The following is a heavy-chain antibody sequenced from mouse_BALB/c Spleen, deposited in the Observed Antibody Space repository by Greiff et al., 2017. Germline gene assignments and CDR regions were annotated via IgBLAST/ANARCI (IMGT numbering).Heavy chain of an antibody. CDR1: GYTFTSYW. J-gene: IGHJ2*01. CDR2: IDPSDSYT. CDR3: ASLLWSSPYYFDY. D-gene: IGHD1-1*02. Sequence: VQLQQPGAELVKPGASVKLSCKASGYTFTSYWMHWVKQRPGQGLEWIGEIDPSDSYTNYNQKFKGKATLTVDKSSSTAYMQLSSLTSEDSAVYYCASLLWSSPYYFDYWGQGTTLTVSS. V-gene: IGHV1-69*02.